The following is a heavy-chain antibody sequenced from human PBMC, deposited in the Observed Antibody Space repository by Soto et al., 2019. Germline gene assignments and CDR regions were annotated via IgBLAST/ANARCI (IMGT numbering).Heavy chain of an antibody. Sequence: SVKVSCKASGGTFSSYAISWVRQAPGQGLEWMGGIIPIFGTANYAQKFQGRVTITADESTSTAYMELSSLRAEDTAMYYCAKDRFKWGSYWYFDLWGRGALVTVSS. D-gene: IGHD2-8*01. CDR3: AKDRFKWGSYWYFDL. V-gene: IGHV1-69*13. CDR1: GGTFSSYA. CDR2: IIPIFGTA. J-gene: IGHJ2*01.